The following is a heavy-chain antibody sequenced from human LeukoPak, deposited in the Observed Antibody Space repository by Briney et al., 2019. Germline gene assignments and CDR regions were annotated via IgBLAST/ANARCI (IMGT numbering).Heavy chain of an antibody. V-gene: IGHV3-21*01. Sequence: GGSLRLSCAASGFTFSSYSMHWVRQAPGKGLEWVSSISSSSSYIYYADSVKGRFTISRDNAKNSLYPQMNSLRAEDTAVYYCARYGYSSGWYRMPCYFDYWGQGTLVTVSS. CDR2: ISSSSSYI. D-gene: IGHD6-19*01. J-gene: IGHJ4*02. CDR3: ARYGYSSGWYRMPCYFDY. CDR1: GFTFSSYS.